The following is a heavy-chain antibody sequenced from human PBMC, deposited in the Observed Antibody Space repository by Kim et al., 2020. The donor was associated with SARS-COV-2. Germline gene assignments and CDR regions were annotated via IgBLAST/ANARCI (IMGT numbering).Heavy chain of an antibody. Sequence: SETPSLTCTVSGGSISSGGYYWSWIRQHPGKGLEWIGYIYYSGSTYYNPSLKSRVTISVDTSKNQFSLKLSSVTAADTAVYYCARDASLTNYFDYWGQGTLVTVSS. CDR3: ARDASLTNYFDY. D-gene: IGHD1-1*01. CDR1: GGSISSGGYY. CDR2: IYYSGST. J-gene: IGHJ4*02. V-gene: IGHV4-31*03.